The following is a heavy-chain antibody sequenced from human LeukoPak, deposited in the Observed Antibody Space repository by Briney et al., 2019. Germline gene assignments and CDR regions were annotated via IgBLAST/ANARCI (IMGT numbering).Heavy chain of an antibody. J-gene: IGHJ6*03. CDR1: GGSFSGYY. V-gene: IGHV4-59*01. CDR3: ARSRSGSYIYYYMDV. CDR2: IYYSGST. Sequence: SETLSLTCAVYGGSFSGYYWSWIRQPPGKGLEWIGYIYYSGSTNYNPSLKSRVTISVDTSKNQFSLKLSSVTAADTAVYYCARSRSGSYIYYYMDVWGKGTTVTISS. D-gene: IGHD3-10*01.